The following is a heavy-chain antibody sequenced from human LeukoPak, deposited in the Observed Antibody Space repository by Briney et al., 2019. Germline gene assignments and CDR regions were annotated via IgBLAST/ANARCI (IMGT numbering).Heavy chain of an antibody. J-gene: IGHJ6*03. D-gene: IGHD6-13*01. CDR3: VRAAAGNGYYYMDV. CDR1: GFTFSSYS. CDR2: ISSSSSYI. Sequence: GGSLRLSCAASGFTFSSYSMNWVRQAPGKGLEWVSSISSSSSYICYADSVKGRFTISRDNAKNSLYLQMNSLRAEDTAVYYCVRAAAGNGYYYMDVWGKGTTVTVSS. V-gene: IGHV3-21*01.